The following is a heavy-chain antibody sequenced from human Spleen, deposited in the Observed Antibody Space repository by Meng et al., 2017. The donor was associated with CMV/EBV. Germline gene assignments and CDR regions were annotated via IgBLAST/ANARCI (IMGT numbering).Heavy chain of an antibody. CDR2: IYYSGSA. CDR3: ARKDTLRDYYAMDV. Sequence: SETLSLTCSVSGASIRNYYWTWIRQSPGKGLEWIGYIYYSGSANYNSSLENRVTISLDTSKNQVSLKLKSVTAADTATYFCARKDTLRDYYAMDVWGQGTTVTVSS. CDR1: GASIRNYY. D-gene: IGHD2-15*01. J-gene: IGHJ6*02. V-gene: IGHV4-59*01.